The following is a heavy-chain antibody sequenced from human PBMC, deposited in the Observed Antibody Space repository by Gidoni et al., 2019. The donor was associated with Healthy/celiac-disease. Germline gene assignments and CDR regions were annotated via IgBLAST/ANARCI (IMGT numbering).Heavy chain of an antibody. V-gene: IGHV4-34*01. Sequence: QVQLQQWGAGLLKPSETLSLTCAVYGGSFSDYYWNWVRQSPGKGLEWIGEINHSGSTYYNPSLKSRVTISLDTPKNQFSLKLSSVTAADTAVYYCASRYCSGGTCYRVRDDYYYGMDVWGQGTTVTVSS. CDR1: GGSFSDYY. J-gene: IGHJ6*02. D-gene: IGHD2-15*01. CDR3: ASRYCSGGTCYRVRDDYYYGMDV. CDR2: INHSGST.